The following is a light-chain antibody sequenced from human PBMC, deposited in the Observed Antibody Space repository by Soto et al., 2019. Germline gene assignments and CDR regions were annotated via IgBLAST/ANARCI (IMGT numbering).Light chain of an antibody. J-gene: IGKJ5*01. Sequence: EIVLTQSPGTLSLSPGERATLSCRASQSVSNNYLAWYQQKPGQAPRLLIYDASNRATGIPARFSGSGSGTDFTLTITRLEPEDFAAYYCQQYDRSPPTFGQGTRLEIK. CDR2: DAS. V-gene: IGKV3-20*01. CDR3: QQYDRSPPT. CDR1: QSVSNNY.